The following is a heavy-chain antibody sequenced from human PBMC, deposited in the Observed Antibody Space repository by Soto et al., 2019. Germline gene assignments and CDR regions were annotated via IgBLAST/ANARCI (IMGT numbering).Heavy chain of an antibody. V-gene: IGHV4-31*03. Sequence: SETLSLTCTVSGGSITGGGYYWSLIRQHPGKGLEWIGYIHYSGTTYYNPSLESRLTISVDTSKTKFSLALRSVTAADTAVYYCARAWTATAGWANWFDLWGQGTLVT. CDR3: ARAWTATAGWANWFDL. D-gene: IGHD6-13*01. CDR2: IHYSGTT. CDR1: GGSITGGGYY. J-gene: IGHJ5*02.